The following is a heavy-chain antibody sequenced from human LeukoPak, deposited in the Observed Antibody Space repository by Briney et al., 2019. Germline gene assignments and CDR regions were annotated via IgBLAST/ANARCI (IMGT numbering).Heavy chain of an antibody. Sequence: SETLSLTCTVSGDSIGRYFWTWIRQTPGKRLEWIGRIYDNGRGKYNPSLKSRVSISLDKTSNKFSLNLTSVTAADTAVYFCARGSLSSTIYYYMDVWGKGTTVSVS. J-gene: IGHJ6*03. CDR2: IYDNGRG. V-gene: IGHV4-4*07. CDR1: GDSIGRYF. CDR3: ARGSLSSTIYYYMDV. D-gene: IGHD2/OR15-2a*01.